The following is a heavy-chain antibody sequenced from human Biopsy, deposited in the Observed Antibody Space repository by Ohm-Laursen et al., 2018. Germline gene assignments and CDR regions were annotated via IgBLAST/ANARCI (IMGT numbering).Heavy chain of an antibody. D-gene: IGHD3-22*01. V-gene: IGHV4-4*07. Sequence: SDTLSLTCDVSGSDINNYYWSWIRQPAGKGLEWIGRIYPGGSTNYNPSLKSRVTMSVDTSKKHLSLRLRSVTAADTAMYYCASVVLGPTNDAFDLWGQGTMVVVSS. CDR2: IYPGGST. J-gene: IGHJ3*01. CDR1: GSDINNYY. CDR3: ASVVLGPTNDAFDL.